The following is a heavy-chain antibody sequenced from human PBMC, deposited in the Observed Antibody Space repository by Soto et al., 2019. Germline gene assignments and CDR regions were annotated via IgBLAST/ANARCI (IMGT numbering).Heavy chain of an antibody. Sequence: GASVKLSCKSSGYPFNTYYLLWVRQAPGQGLEWMGMIHPSGGGSTYAQKFLARVTMTMDSSTSTVFMELTSLRSADTAVYYCARGGNIAVVTDSFDSWGQGTLVTVSS. D-gene: IGHD2-21*02. CDR1: GYPFNTYY. CDR3: ARGGNIAVVTDSFDS. V-gene: IGHV1-46*02. J-gene: IGHJ4*02. CDR2: IHPSGGGS.